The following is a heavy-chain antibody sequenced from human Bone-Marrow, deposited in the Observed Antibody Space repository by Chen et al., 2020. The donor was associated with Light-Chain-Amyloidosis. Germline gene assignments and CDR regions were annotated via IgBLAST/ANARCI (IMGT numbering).Heavy chain of an antibody. CDR2: MNPNSGNT. J-gene: IGHJ2*01. D-gene: IGHD3-10*01. CDR3: ARCNIMVRGALERYFDL. Sequence: QVQLVQSGAEVKKPGASVKVSCKASGYTFPTYDVNWLRQAPGQGPEWMAWMNPNSGNTGYAQKCQGRVTLTRDTSISTAYMELSSLTSEDTAVYYCARCNIMVRGALERYFDLWGRGTLVTVSS. CDR1: GYTFPTYD. V-gene: IGHV1-8*01.